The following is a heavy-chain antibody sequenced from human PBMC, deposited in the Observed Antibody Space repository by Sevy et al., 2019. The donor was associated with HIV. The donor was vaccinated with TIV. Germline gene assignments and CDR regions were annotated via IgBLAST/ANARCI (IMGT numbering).Heavy chain of an antibody. CDR2: LSFGCGKI. V-gene: IGHV3-23*01. J-gene: IGHJ4*02. Sequence: GGSRRLSCAVSGFNFNIYSMSWVRQAPGKGLEWVSTLSFGCGKINYADSVKGRFIISRDDSKNTLYLQMNSLRAVDTAVYFCAREGCTRPHDYWGQGTLVTVSS. CDR1: GFNFNIYS. CDR3: AREGCTRPHDY. D-gene: IGHD2-8*01.